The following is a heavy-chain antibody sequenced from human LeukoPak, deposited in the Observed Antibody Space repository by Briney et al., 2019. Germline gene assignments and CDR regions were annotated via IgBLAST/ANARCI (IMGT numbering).Heavy chain of an antibody. CDR2: INPNSGGT. Sequence: GASVKVSCKASGYTFTSYEMNWVRQAPGQGLEWMGWINPNSGGTNYAQKFQGRVTMTRDTSISTAYMELSRLRSDDTAVYYCAASPVEMATQDYYMDVWGKGTTVTVSS. D-gene: IGHD5-24*01. V-gene: IGHV1-2*02. J-gene: IGHJ6*03. CDR1: GYTFTSYE. CDR3: AASPVEMATQDYYMDV.